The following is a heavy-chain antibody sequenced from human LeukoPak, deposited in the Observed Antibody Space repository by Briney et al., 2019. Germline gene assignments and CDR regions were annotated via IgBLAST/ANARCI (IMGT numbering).Heavy chain of an antibody. D-gene: IGHD1-7*01. Sequence: GESLKISCKGSGYSLTNSWIGWVRQMPGKGLEWMGIIYPGDSDTRYSPSFQGQVTISADKSIRTAYLQWSSLKASDTAIYYCASLTGTYFDYWGQGTLVTVSS. J-gene: IGHJ4*02. V-gene: IGHV5-51*01. CDR1: GYSLTNSW. CDR3: ASLTGTYFDY. CDR2: IYPGDSDT.